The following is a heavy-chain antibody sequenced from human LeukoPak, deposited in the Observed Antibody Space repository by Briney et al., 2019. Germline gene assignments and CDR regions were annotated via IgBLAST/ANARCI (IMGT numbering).Heavy chain of an antibody. CDR3: AREALWFGELLLPDAFDI. D-gene: IGHD3-10*01. Sequence: GGSLRLSCAASGFTFSGYDMHWVRQAPGKGLEWVALIRSDGSDKYYADSVKGRFTISRDNSKNTVFLQMNSLRAEDTAVYYCAREALWFGELLLPDAFDIWGQGTMVTVSS. CDR1: GFTFSGYD. J-gene: IGHJ3*02. CDR2: IRSDGSDK. V-gene: IGHV3-30*02.